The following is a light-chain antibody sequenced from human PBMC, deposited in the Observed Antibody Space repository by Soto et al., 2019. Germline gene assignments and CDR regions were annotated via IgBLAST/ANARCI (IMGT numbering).Light chain of an antibody. CDR3: YSYAGSNTWV. CDR2: QDN. J-gene: IGLJ3*02. CDR1: SSEVGSYNL. V-gene: IGLV2-23*01. Sequence: QSVLTQPASVSGSPGRSITIYCTGTSSEVGSYNLVSWYQHHPGKAPKLMIYQDNKRPSGVSNRFSGSKSGNTASLTISGLQAADEADYYCYSYAGSNTWVFGAGTKVTVL.